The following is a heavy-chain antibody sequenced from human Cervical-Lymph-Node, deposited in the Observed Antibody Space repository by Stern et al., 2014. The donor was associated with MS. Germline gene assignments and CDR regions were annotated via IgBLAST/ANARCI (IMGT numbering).Heavy chain of an antibody. D-gene: IGHD2-15*01. V-gene: IGHV1-3*01. J-gene: IGHJ6*02. CDR3: ARETVVAVFSSTGGMDV. Sequence: QVQLVQSGAEVKKPGASVKVSCKASGYTFTSYAMHWVRQAPGQRLEWMGWINAGNGNTKYSQKFQGRVTITRDTSASTAYMELSSLRSEDTAVYYCARETVVAVFSSTGGMDVWGQGTTVTVSS. CDR1: GYTFTSYA. CDR2: INAGNGNT.